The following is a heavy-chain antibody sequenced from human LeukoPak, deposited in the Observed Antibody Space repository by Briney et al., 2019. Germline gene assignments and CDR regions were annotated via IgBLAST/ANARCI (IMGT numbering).Heavy chain of an antibody. Sequence: SVKVSCKASGGTFSIYAISWVRQAPGQGLEWMGGIIPIFGTANYAQKFQGRVTITADESTSTAYMELSSLRSEDTAVYYCARGFWSGSYYYYGMDVWGQGTTVTVSS. CDR1: GGTFSIYA. J-gene: IGHJ6*02. V-gene: IGHV1-69*01. CDR2: IIPIFGTA. CDR3: ARGFWSGSYYYYGMDV. D-gene: IGHD3-3*01.